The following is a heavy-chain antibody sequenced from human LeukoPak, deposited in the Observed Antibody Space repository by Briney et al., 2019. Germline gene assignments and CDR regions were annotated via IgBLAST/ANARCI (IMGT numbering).Heavy chain of an antibody. D-gene: IGHD3-10*01. CDR1: GFTFSSYG. CDR3: AKDPDFSGYYGMDV. V-gene: IGHV3-30*18. CDR2: ISYDGSNK. Sequence: PGRSLRLSCAASGFTFSSYGMHWVRQAPGKGLEWVAVISYDGSNKYYADSVKGRFTISRDNSKNTLYLQMNSLRAEDTAVYYCAKDPDFSGYYGMDVWGQGTTVTVSS. J-gene: IGHJ6*02.